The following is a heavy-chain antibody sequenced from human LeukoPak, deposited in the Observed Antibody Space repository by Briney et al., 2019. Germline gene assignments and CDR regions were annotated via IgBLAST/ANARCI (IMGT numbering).Heavy chain of an antibody. D-gene: IGHD6-19*01. J-gene: IGHJ3*02. CDR2: IIPIFGTA. Sequence: ASVKVSCKASGGTFSSYAISWVRQAPGQGLEWMGGIIPIFGTANYAQKFQGRVTITADKSTSTACMELSSLRSEDTAVYYCARVSGIAVAGTLAFDIWGQGTMVAVSS. CDR3: ARVSGIAVAGTLAFDI. V-gene: IGHV1-69*06. CDR1: GGTFSSYA.